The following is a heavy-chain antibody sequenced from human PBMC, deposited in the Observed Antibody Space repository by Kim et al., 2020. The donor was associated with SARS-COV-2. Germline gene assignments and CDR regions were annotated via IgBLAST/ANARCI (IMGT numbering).Heavy chain of an antibody. CDR2: IYYSGST. CDR3: ARVVNGDYDRYFDL. D-gene: IGHD4-17*01. Sequence: SETLSLSCTVSGGSISSYYWNWIRQPPGKGMEWIGYIYYSGSTNYNPSLKSRVTISLDTSKNQFSLKLSSVTAADTAVYFCARVVNGDYDRYFDLWGRGTLVTVSS. CDR1: GGSISSYY. J-gene: IGHJ2*01. V-gene: IGHV4-59*01.